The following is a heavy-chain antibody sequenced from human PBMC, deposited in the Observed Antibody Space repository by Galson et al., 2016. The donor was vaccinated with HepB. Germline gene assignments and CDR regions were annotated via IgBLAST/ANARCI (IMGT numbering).Heavy chain of an antibody. V-gene: IGHV3-30*18. D-gene: IGHD5-18*01. Sequence: SLRLSCAASGFTFSNYGMHWVRQAPGKGLEWVAVISYDESHIYYADSVRGRFTISRDNSRNMLHLQVNSLRTDDTAVYYCAKVGQLWSFDYWGQGTLVSVSS. CDR2: ISYDESHI. CDR3: AKVGQLWSFDY. J-gene: IGHJ4*02. CDR1: GFTFSNYG.